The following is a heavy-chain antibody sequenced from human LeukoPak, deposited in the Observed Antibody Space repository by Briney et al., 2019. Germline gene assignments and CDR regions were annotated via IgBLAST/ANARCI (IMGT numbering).Heavy chain of an antibody. CDR1: GGTLSSYA. J-gene: IGHJ4*02. CDR3: ARDGGSSPSRHFDY. D-gene: IGHD3-16*01. Sequence: ASVKVSCKASGGTLSSYAISWVRQAPGQGLEWMGGIIPIFGTANYAQKFQGRVTITADESTSTAYMELSSLRSEDTAVYYCARDGGSSPSRHFDYWGQGTLVTVSS. CDR2: IIPIFGTA. V-gene: IGHV1-69*13.